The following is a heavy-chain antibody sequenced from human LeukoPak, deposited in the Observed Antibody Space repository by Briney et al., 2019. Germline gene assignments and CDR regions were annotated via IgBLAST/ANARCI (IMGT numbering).Heavy chain of an antibody. D-gene: IGHD6-19*01. Sequence: PSETLSLTCAVYGGSFSGYYWSWIRQPPGKGLEWIGEINHSGSTNYNSSLKSRVTISVDTSKNQFSLKLSSATAADTAVYYCARKYSSGWKHIDYWGQGTLVTVSS. CDR2: INHSGST. V-gene: IGHV4-34*01. CDR1: GGSFSGYY. J-gene: IGHJ4*02. CDR3: ARKYSSGWKHIDY.